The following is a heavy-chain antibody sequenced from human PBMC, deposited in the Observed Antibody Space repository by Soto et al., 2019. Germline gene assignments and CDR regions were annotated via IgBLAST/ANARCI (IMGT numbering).Heavy chain of an antibody. D-gene: IGHD6-19*01. CDR3: DSAVAGTFH. Sequence: EVQLVESGGGLVQPGGSLRLSCAASGFTVSSNYMSWVGQAPGKGLEWVSVIYSGGTTYYADSVKGRFTISRDNSKNTLYLQMNSLRAEDTAVYYCDSAVAGTFHWGQGTLVTVSS. CDR1: GFTVSSNY. J-gene: IGHJ4*02. CDR2: IYSGGTT. V-gene: IGHV3-66*01.